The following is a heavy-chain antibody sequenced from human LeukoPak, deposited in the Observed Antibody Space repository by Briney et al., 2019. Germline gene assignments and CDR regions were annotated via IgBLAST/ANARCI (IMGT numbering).Heavy chain of an antibody. Sequence: ASVKVSCKASGYTFTGYYMHWVRQAPGQGLDWMGWINPNSGGTNYAQKFQGRVTMTRDTSISTAYMELSRLRSDDTAVYYCARSLYGDPNWFDPWGQGTLVTVSS. D-gene: IGHD4-17*01. J-gene: IGHJ5*02. CDR1: GYTFTGYY. CDR3: ARSLYGDPNWFDP. V-gene: IGHV1-2*02. CDR2: INPNSGGT.